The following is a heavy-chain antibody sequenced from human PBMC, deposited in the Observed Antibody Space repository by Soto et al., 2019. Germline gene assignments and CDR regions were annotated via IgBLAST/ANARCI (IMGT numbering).Heavy chain of an antibody. CDR3: VRDFGWYFRSGYMDV. V-gene: IGHV3-21*02. CDR1: GFSFISYS. CDR2: INEDSSYI. J-gene: IGHJ6*03. D-gene: IGHD3-3*01. Sequence: EVQPVESGGGLVKPGGSLRLSCAASGFSFISYSMNWVRQAPGKGLEWVSSINEDSSYIYYAHSLRGRFTISRDNAKDSLYLQMNSLRAEDTAVYYCVRDFGWYFRSGYMDVWGDGATVTVSS.